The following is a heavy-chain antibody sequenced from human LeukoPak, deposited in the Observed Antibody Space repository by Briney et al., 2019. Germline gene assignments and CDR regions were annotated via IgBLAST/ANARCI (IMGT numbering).Heavy chain of an antibody. CDR2: IKQDGSEK. Sequence: PSETLCLTCAASGGTFSSGKMAWDRQAPRKGLEWVANIKQDGSEKYYVDSVKGRFTISRDNAKNSLYLQMNSLRAEDTAVYCCARSVAGFDYWGQGTLVTVSS. D-gene: IGHD6-19*01. CDR1: GGTFSSGK. CDR3: ARSVAGFDY. J-gene: IGHJ4*02. V-gene: IGHV3-7*01.